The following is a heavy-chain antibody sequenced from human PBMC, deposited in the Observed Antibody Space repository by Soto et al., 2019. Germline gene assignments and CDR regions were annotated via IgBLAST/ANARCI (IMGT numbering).Heavy chain of an antibody. V-gene: IGHV3-74*01. J-gene: IGHJ5*02. Sequence: GGSLRLSCVASEFTVSTYWMHWVRPAPGKGLVWVSRINMDGTKTAYADPVKGRFTVSRDNANNTLYLQMNSLGVEDTAVYYCARDYYYDSRSSSVNWFDPWGQGTLVTVSS. CDR3: ARDYYYDSRSSSVNWFDP. CDR2: INMDGTKT. D-gene: IGHD3-22*01. CDR1: EFTVSTYW.